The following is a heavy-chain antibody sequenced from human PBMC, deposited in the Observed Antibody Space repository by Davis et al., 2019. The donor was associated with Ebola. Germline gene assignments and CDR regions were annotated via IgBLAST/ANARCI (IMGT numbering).Heavy chain of an antibody. D-gene: IGHD3-16*01. J-gene: IGHJ4*02. CDR2: IYYTGSA. CDR1: GGSISSHY. V-gene: IGHV4-59*11. Sequence: PSETLSLTCTVPGGSISSHYWSWIRQPPGKRLEWIGSIYYTGSAYYNSSLNSRVTISVDTSKNQFSLKLSSVTAADTAMYYCAERGGSVWGQGTLVTVSS. CDR3: AERGGSV.